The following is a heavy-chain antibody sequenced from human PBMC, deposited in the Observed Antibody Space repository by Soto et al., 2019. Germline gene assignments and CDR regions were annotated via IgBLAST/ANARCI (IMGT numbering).Heavy chain of an antibody. D-gene: IGHD3-10*01. J-gene: IGHJ6*02. CDR1: GGSFSGYY. CDR2: INHSGST. Sequence: SETLSLTCAVYGGSFSGYYWSWIRQPPGKGLEWIGEINHSGSTNYNPSLKSRVTISVDTSKNQFSQKLSSVTAADTAVYYCARRPLWFYYYYGMDDWGQGTTVTVSS. CDR3: ARRPLWFYYYYGMDD. V-gene: IGHV4-34*01.